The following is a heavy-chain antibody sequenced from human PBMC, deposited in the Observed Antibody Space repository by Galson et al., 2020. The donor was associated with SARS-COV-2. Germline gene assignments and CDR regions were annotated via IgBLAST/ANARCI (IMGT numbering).Heavy chain of an antibody. CDR3: AHKPPGGPVADAFDV. J-gene: IGHJ3*01. Sequence: KMSGPTLVKPTQTLTLTCNFSGFSLSNTGVGVGWIRQPPGQALEWLALIYWDDDKRYRPSLKNRLTITKDTSENQVVLTMANMDPVDTGTYYCAHKPPGGPVADAFDVWGRGQWSPSLQ. CDR1: GFSLSNTGVG. CDR2: IYWDDDK. D-gene: IGHD3-10*01. V-gene: IGHV2-5*02.